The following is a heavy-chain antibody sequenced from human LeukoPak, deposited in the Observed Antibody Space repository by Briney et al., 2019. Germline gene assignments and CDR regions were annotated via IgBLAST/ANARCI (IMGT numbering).Heavy chain of an antibody. Sequence: GGSLRLSCAASGFTFTTYAINWVRQAPGKGLEWVSGISGGGDKAYYADSVNGRFTISRDNSKNTVSLQMSSLRAEDTAPYYCAKDLALAGTGGGFDVWGQGTRVAVSS. V-gene: IGHV3-23*01. CDR1: GFTFTTYA. J-gene: IGHJ3*01. CDR2: ISGGGDKA. CDR3: AKDLALAGTGGGFDV. D-gene: IGHD6-19*01.